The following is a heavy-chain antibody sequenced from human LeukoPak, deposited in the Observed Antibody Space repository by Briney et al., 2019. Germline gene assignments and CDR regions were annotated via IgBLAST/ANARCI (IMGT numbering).Heavy chain of an antibody. J-gene: IGHJ4*02. D-gene: IGHD3-22*01. Sequence: GGSLRLSCAASGFTFSSYEMNWVRQAPGKGLEWVSYISSSGSTIYYADSVKGRFTISRENAKNSLYLQLNSLRAEDTAVYYCARDRYDSSGIFDYWGQGTLVTVSS. CDR3: ARDRYDSSGIFDY. CDR2: ISSSGSTI. V-gene: IGHV3-48*03. CDR1: GFTFSSYE.